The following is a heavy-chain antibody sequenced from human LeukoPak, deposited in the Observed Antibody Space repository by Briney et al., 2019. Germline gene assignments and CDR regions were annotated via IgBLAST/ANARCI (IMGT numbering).Heavy chain of an antibody. V-gene: IGHV4-59*08. CDR3: ARIGHDLYQTFDL. Sequence: MASETLSLTCTVSGGSISGYYWTWIRQPPGKGLQCIGYIHDSGSTTYNPSLMSRVTISVDTSKNQFSLKMNSVTAADTAIYYWARIGHDLYQTFDLWGNGNLITVSS. CDR1: GGSISGYY. J-gene: IGHJ4*01. D-gene: IGHD2-2*01. CDR2: IHDSGST.